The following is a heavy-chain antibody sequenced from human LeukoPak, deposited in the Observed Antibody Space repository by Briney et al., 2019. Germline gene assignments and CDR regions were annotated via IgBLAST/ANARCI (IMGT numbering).Heavy chain of an antibody. Sequence: GGSLRLSCAASGFIFSSYSMNWVRQAPGKGLEWVSSISSNSSYIYYADSVKGRFTISRDNAKNSLYLQMNSLRAEDTAVYYCARTQLEYYFDYWGQGTLVTVSS. V-gene: IGHV3-21*01. CDR2: ISSNSSYI. CDR3: ARTQLEYYFDY. J-gene: IGHJ4*02. CDR1: GFIFSSYS. D-gene: IGHD2-2*01.